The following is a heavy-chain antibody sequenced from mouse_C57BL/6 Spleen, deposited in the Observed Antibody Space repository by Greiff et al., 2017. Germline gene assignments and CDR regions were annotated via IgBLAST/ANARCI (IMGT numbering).Heavy chain of an antibody. D-gene: IGHD2-4*01. Sequence: VQLQESGPGLVQPSQSLSITCTVSGFSLTSYGVHWVRQSPGKGLEWLGVIWRGGSTDYNAAFMSRLSITKDNSKSQVFFKMNSLQADDTAIYYCAAFYDYEKWAWLAYWGQGTLVTVSA. CDR1: GFSLTSYG. CDR3: AAFYDYEKWAWLAY. CDR2: IWRGGST. J-gene: IGHJ3*01. V-gene: IGHV2-5*01.